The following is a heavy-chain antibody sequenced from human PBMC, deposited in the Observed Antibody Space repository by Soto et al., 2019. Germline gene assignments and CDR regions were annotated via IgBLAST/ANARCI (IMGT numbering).Heavy chain of an antibody. J-gene: IGHJ5*02. V-gene: IGHV3-48*01. CDR2: ISSSSSTI. D-gene: IGHD6-13*01. CDR3: ARHPERIAQIGWFDP. CDR1: GFSFSDYW. Sequence: LRLSCAGSGFSFSDYWMNWVRQAPGKGLEWVSYISSSSSTIYYADSVKGRFTISRDNAKNSLYLQMNSLRAEDTAVYYCARHPERIAQIGWFDPWGQGTLVTVSS.